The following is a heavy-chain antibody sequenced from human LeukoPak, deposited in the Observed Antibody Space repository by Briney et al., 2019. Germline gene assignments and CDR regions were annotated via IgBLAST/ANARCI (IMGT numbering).Heavy chain of an antibody. Sequence: ASVKVSCKASGYTFTSYGISWVRQAPGQGLEWMGWINAYNGNTNYAQKFQGRVTMTRDTSISTAYMELSRLRSDDTAVYYCARERNGYGGNKNDAFDIWGQGTMVTVSS. V-gene: IGHV1-18*01. CDR2: INAYNGNT. CDR3: ARERNGYGGNKNDAFDI. J-gene: IGHJ3*02. CDR1: GYTFTSYG. D-gene: IGHD4-23*01.